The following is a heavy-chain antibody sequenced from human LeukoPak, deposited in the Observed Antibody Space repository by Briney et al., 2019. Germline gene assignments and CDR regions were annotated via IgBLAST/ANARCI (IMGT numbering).Heavy chain of an antibody. CDR3: ARDPRIYCTNGMCRDDYFDD. V-gene: IGHV3-64D*06. J-gene: IGHJ4*02. CDR2: ISSNGGNT. CDR1: GFPLSKYA. Sequence: PGGSLRLSCSASGFPLSKYAMHWVRQAPGKGLEYVSGISSNGGNTYYADSVKGRFTISRDTSKNTLYLQMSSLRAEDTAIYYCARDPRIYCTNGMCRDDYFDDWGQGTLVTVSS. D-gene: IGHD2-8*01.